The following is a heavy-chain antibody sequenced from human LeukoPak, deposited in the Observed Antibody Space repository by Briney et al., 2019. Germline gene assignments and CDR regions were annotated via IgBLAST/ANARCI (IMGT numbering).Heavy chain of an antibody. J-gene: IGHJ4*02. CDR1: GGTFSSYA. D-gene: IGHD3-3*01. CDR2: IIPIFGTA. CDR3: ARSPQYYDFWSGYYKVFDY. V-gene: IGHV1-69*05. Sequence: AAVTVTCKASGGTFSSYAISWVRQPPAQGLEWMGGIIPIFGTANYAQKFEGRVTITTDEYTSTAYMELSSLRSEDTAVYYCARSPQYYDFWSGYYKVFDYWGQGTLVTVSS.